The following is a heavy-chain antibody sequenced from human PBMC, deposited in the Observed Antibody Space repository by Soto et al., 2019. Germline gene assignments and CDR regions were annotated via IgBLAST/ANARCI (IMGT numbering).Heavy chain of an antibody. V-gene: IGHV4-30-4*01. D-gene: IGHD3-22*01. CDR1: GGSISSGDYY. CDR2: IYYSGST. J-gene: IGHJ4*02. Sequence: SETLSLTCTVSGGSISSGDYYWSWIRQPPGKGLEWIGYIYYSGSTYYNPSLKSRVTISVDTSKNQFSLKLSSVTAADTAVYYCARAVRYSDSSGYSFFDYWGQGTLVTVSS. CDR3: ARAVRYSDSSGYSFFDY.